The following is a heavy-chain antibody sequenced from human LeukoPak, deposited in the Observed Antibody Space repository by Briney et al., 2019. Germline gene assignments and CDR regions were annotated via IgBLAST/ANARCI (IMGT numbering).Heavy chain of an antibody. V-gene: IGHV4-39*07. Sequence: PSETLSLTCTVSGGSISSSSYYWGWIRQPPGKGLEWIGSIYYSGSTYYNPSLKSRVTISVDTSKNQFSLKLSSVTAADTAVYYCARVPSYSSYYYYYMDVWGKGTTVTVSS. CDR1: GGSISSSSYY. CDR3: ARVPSYSSYYYYYMDV. CDR2: IYYSGST. D-gene: IGHD4-11*01. J-gene: IGHJ6*03.